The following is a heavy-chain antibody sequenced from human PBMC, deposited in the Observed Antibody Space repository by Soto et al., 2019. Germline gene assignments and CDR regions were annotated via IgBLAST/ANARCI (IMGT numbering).Heavy chain of an antibody. V-gene: IGHV1-3*01. CDR1: GYTFTNHA. D-gene: IGHD6-13*01. CDR3: ARGGPLIAFYCDLDV. J-gene: IGHJ6*02. CDR2: INAGNGDT. Sequence: GASVKVSCKASGYTFTNHAIHWVRQAPGQRPECMGWINAGNGDTTYSQRFQGRVTITRDTSATTAYMVLSGLGAEDTAVYFCARGGPLIAFYCDLDVWGQGTAVTVSS.